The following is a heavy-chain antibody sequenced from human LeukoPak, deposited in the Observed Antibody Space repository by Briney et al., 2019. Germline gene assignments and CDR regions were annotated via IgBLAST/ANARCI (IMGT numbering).Heavy chain of an antibody. CDR2: INSDGSST. CDR3: ARVDYDSSGLDY. D-gene: IGHD3-22*01. Sequence: PGGSLRLSCAASGFTFSSYWMHWVRQAPGKGLVWVSRINSDGSSTSYADSVKGRFTISRDNAKNTLYLQMNSLRAEDTAVYYCARVDYDSSGLDYWGQGTLVTVSS. V-gene: IGHV3-74*01. CDR1: GFTFSSYW. J-gene: IGHJ4*02.